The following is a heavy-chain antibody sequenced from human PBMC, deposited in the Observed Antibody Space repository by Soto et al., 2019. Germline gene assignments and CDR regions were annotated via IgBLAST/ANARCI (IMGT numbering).Heavy chain of an antibody. CDR2: IYAGDSDT. V-gene: IGHV5-51*01. Sequence: PGESLKLSCKGSGYSFTSYWIGCVLQMPGKGLEWMGIIYAGDSDTRYSPSFQGQVTISADKSISTAYLQWSSLKASDTAMYYCARTSGGNTIHAFDIWGQGTMVTVSS. D-gene: IGHD2-15*01. J-gene: IGHJ3*02. CDR3: ARTSGGNTIHAFDI. CDR1: GYSFTSYW.